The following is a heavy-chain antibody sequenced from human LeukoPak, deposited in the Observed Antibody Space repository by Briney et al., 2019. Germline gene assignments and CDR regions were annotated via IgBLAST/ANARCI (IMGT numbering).Heavy chain of an antibody. CDR1: GFTFSSYA. Sequence: GGSLRLSCAASGFTFSSYAMSWVRQAPGKGLEWASAISGSGGSTYYADSVKGRFTISRDNSKNTLYLQMNSLRAEDTAFYCCAKDRGYSSSWYFSDYWGQGTLVTVSS. J-gene: IGHJ4*02. V-gene: IGHV3-23*01. CDR3: AKDRGYSSSWYFSDY. D-gene: IGHD6-13*01. CDR2: ISGSGGST.